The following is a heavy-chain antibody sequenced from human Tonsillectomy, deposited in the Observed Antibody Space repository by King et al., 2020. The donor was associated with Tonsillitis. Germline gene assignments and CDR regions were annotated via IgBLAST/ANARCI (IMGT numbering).Heavy chain of an antibody. Sequence: VQLQQWGAGLLKPSETLSLTCAVYGGSFSGYYWSWIRQPPGKGLEWSGEINHSGSTNYNPSLKSRVTISADTSKNQFSLKLSSVTAADTAVYYCARGPPFQHWGQGTLVTVSS. CDR2: INHSGST. V-gene: IGHV4-34*01. CDR3: ARGPPFQH. J-gene: IGHJ1*01. CDR1: GGSFSGYY.